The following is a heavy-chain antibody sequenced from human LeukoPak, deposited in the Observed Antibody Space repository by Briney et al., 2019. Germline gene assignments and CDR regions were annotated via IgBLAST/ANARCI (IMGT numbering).Heavy chain of an antibody. CDR2: IYYSGST. CDR1: GGSISSYY. V-gene: IGHV4-59*01. D-gene: IGHD5-12*01. CDR3: ARGGDSGYEFLSYYYYMDV. J-gene: IGHJ6*03. Sequence: SETLSLTCTVSGGSISSYYWSWIRQPPGKGLEWIGYIYYSGSTNYNPSLKSRVTISVDTSKNQFSLKLSSVTAADTAVYYCARGGDSGYEFLSYYYYMDVWGKGTTVTVSS.